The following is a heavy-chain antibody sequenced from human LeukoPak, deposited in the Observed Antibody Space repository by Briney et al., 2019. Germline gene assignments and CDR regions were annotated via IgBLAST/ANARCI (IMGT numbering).Heavy chain of an antibody. D-gene: IGHD3-10*01. Sequence: GGSLRLSCAASGFTFNHYSMNWVRQAPGKGLEWVSYITSSSTTTYYADSVKGRSTISRDNAKNILYLQMNNLGAEDTAVYYCARDRTTMVGIKYWFDPWGQGTLVTVSS. CDR1: GFTFNHYS. J-gene: IGHJ5*02. V-gene: IGHV3-48*01. CDR3: ARDRTTMVGIKYWFDP. CDR2: ITSSSTTT.